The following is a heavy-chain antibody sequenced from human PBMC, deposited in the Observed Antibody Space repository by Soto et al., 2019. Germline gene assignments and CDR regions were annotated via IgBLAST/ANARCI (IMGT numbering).Heavy chain of an antibody. J-gene: IGHJ4*02. CDR1: GFTFSSYG. V-gene: IGHV3-33*01. CDR2: IWYDGSNK. Sequence: QVQLVESGGGVVQPGRSLRLSCAASGFTFSSYGMHWVRQAPGKGLEWVAVIWYDGSNKYYADSVKGRFTISRDNSKNTLYLQMNSLRAEDTAVYYCARVSYCDFRGFDCWGQGTLVTVSS. CDR3: ARVSYCDFRGFDC. D-gene: IGHD4-17*01.